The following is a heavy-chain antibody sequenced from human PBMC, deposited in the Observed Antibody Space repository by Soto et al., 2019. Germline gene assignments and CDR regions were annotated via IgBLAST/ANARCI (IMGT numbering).Heavy chain of an antibody. CDR2: INHSGST. CDR1: GGSFSGYY. D-gene: IGHD3-3*01. J-gene: IGHJ6*02. CDR3: ARGPGPYYDFWSGYYRGYYYYGMDV. V-gene: IGHV4-34*01. Sequence: SETLSLTCAVYGGSFSGYYWSWIRQPPGKGLEWIGEINHSGSTNYNPSLKSRVTISVDTSKNQFSLKLSTVTAADTAVYYCARGPGPYYDFWSGYYRGYYYYGMDVWGQGTTVTVSS.